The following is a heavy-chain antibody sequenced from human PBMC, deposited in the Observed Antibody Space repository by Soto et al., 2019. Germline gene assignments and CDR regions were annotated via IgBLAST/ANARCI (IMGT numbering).Heavy chain of an antibody. CDR3: ARSIVVVTALDY. J-gene: IGHJ4*02. V-gene: IGHV1-3*05. CDR2: INAGNGNT. CDR1: GYTFTSYA. Sequence: QVQLVQSGAEEKKPGASVKVSCKASGYTFTSYAMHWVRQAPGQRLEWMGWINAGNGNTKYSQKFQGRVTXXRXTSASTAYMELSSLRSDDTAVYYCARSIVVVTALDYWGQGTLVTVSS. D-gene: IGHD2-21*02.